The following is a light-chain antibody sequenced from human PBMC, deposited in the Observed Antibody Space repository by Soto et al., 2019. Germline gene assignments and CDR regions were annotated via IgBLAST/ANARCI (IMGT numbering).Light chain of an antibody. CDR3: SSYTSSSTLYV. CDR1: SSDVGGYNY. Sequence: QSALTQPASVSGSPGQSITISCTGTSSDVGGYNYVSWYQQHPGKAPKLMIYDVSNRPSGVSYRFSGSKSGNTASLTISGLQAEDEADYHCSSYTSSSTLYVFGTGTKVTVL. J-gene: IGLJ1*01. CDR2: DVS. V-gene: IGLV2-14*03.